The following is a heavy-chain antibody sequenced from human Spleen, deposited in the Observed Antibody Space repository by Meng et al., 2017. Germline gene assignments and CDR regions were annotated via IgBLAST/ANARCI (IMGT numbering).Heavy chain of an antibody. D-gene: IGHD3-22*01. CDR1: GFTFSSYA. V-gene: IGHV3-21*01. CDR3: ARGGYYYDSSGYYKETVDY. Sequence: GGSLRLSCAASGFTFSSYAMSWVRQAPGKGLEWVSAISSSSSYIYYADSVKGRFTISRDNAKNSLYLQMNSLRAEDTAVYYCARGGYYYDSSGYYKETVDYWGQGTLVTVSS. J-gene: IGHJ4*02. CDR2: ISSSSSYI.